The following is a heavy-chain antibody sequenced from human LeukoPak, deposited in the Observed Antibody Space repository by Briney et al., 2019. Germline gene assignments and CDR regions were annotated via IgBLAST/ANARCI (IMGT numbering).Heavy chain of an antibody. D-gene: IGHD3-22*01. CDR1: GGSISSGGYY. CDR2: IYYSGST. Sequence: SQTLSLTCTVSGGSISSGGYYWSWIRQHPGKGLEWIVYIYYSGSTYYNPSLKSRVTISVGTSKNQFSLKLSSVTAADTAVYYCARDLETLYYYDSSGYYRHDALDIWGQGTMVTVSS. J-gene: IGHJ3*02. CDR3: ARDLETLYYYDSSGYYRHDALDI. V-gene: IGHV4-31*03.